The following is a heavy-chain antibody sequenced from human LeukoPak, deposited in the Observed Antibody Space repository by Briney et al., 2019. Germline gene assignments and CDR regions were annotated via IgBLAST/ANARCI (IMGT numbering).Heavy chain of an antibody. D-gene: IGHD5-12*01. CDR3: AKCGNSGCHLIDY. J-gene: IGHJ4*02. V-gene: IGHV3-23*01. CDR2: ISGRAGGT. CDR1: GFTFSTKA. Sequence: PGGSLRLSCAASGFTFSTKAMSWVRQAPGKGLEWVSAISGRAGGTYYADSVKGRFTISRDNYKSTLYLQMDSLRAEDAAVYYCAKCGNSGCHLIDYWGQGTLVTVSS.